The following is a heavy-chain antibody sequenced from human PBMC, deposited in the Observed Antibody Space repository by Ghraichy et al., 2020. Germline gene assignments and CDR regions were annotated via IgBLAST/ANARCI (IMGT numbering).Heavy chain of an antibody. Sequence: SETLSLTCTVSAGSISSYYWNWIRQSPGKGLEWIGSVYYSGITNYNASLKSRVTMSVDTSKNQFSLKLSSVTAADTAVYYCARRTLTWDHWGQGILVTVSS. V-gene: IGHV4-59*01. CDR3: ARRTLTWDH. CDR2: VYYSGIT. D-gene: IGHD1-14*01. CDR1: AGSISSYY. J-gene: IGHJ4*02.